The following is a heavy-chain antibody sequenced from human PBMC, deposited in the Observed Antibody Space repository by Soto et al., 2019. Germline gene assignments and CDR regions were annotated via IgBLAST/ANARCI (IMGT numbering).Heavy chain of an antibody. D-gene: IGHD5-12*01. V-gene: IGHV4-34*01. J-gene: IGHJ4*02. CDR1: GGSFSGYY. Sequence: SETLSLTCAVYGGSFSGYYWSWIRQPPEKGLEWIGEINHSGSTNYNPSLKSRVTISVDTSKNQFSLKLSSVTAADTAVYYCARGSIVATIWDWGQGTLVTVSS. CDR2: INHSGST. CDR3: ARGSIVATIWD.